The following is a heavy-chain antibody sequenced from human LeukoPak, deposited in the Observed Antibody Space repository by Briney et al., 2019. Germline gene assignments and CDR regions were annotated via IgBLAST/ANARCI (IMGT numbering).Heavy chain of an antibody. Sequence: GGSLRLSCAVSGITLSNYGMSWVRQAPGKGLEWVAGISDSGGRTNYADSVKGRFTISRDNPKNTLYLQMNSLRAEDTAVYYCARASNSPFDYWGQGTLVTVSS. CDR1: GITLSNYG. J-gene: IGHJ4*02. D-gene: IGHD2-21*01. CDR2: ISDSGGRT. CDR3: ARASNSPFDY. V-gene: IGHV3-23*01.